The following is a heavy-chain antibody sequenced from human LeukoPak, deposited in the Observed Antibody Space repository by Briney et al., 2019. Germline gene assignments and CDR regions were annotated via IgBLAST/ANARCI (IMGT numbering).Heavy chain of an antibody. CDR2: IKEDGSDK. Sequence: GGSLRLSCAASGFTFSIYSMSWVRQAPGKGLEWVANIKEDGSDKYYVDSVKGRFTISRDNAKNSLYLQMNNLRVEDTAVYYCASLQQRVQGDWLDPWGQGTLVSVSS. CDR1: GFTFSIYS. D-gene: IGHD6-13*01. J-gene: IGHJ5*02. V-gene: IGHV3-7*01. CDR3: ASLQQRVQGDWLDP.